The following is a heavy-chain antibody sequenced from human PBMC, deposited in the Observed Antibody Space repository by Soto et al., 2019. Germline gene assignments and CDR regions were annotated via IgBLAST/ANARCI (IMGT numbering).Heavy chain of an antibody. Sequence: PSETLSLTCAVYGGSFSGDYWSWIRQPPGKGPEWIGEINGRGSTKYNPSLKSRVTMSVDPSKNQFSLKLTSVTAADTAVYYCVSQGDSTLAIFKVWGQGVLVPVSS. CDR2: INGRGST. CDR3: VSQGDSTLAIFKV. V-gene: IGHV4-34*01. J-gene: IGHJ4*02. CDR1: GGSFSGDY. D-gene: IGHD5-12*01.